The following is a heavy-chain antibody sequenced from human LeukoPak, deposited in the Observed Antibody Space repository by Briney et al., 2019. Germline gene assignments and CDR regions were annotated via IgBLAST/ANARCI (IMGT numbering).Heavy chain of an antibody. D-gene: IGHD6-13*01. CDR3: VKAFGGAAAVSWYFQH. CDR2: ISSNGGST. Sequence: VGSLRLSCSASGFTFSTYSMHWVRQAPGKGLEYVSAISSNGGSTYYADSVKGRFNISRDNSKNTLYLQMSSLRAEDTAVYYCVKAFGGAAAVSWYFQHWGQGPLLTVSS. CDR1: GFTFSTYS. V-gene: IGHV3-64D*06. J-gene: IGHJ1*01.